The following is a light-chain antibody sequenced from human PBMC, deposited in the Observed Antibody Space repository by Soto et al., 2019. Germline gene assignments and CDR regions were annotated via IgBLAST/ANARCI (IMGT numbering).Light chain of an antibody. CDR2: AAS. CDR3: QQLNSYPLT. J-gene: IGKJ4*01. Sequence: DIQLTQSPSFLSASVGDRVTITCRASQGISSYLAWYQQKPGKAPKLLIYAASTLQSGVPSRFSGSGSGTEFTRTISSLQPEEFATYYCQQLNSYPLTFGGGTKVEIK. CDR1: QGISSY. V-gene: IGKV1-9*01.